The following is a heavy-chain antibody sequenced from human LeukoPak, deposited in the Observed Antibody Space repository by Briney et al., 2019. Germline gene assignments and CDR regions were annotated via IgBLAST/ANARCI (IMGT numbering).Heavy chain of an antibody. CDR3: ARRSGDSFYYYYYYMDV. CDR2: IKQDGSEK. V-gene: IGHV3-7*01. J-gene: IGHJ6*03. Sequence: GGSLRLSCAASGFTFSSYWMSWVRQAPGKGLEWVANIKQDGSEKYYVDSVKGRLTISRDNAKNSLYLQMNSLRAEDTAVYYCARRSGDSFYYYYYYMDVWGKGTTVTVSS. D-gene: IGHD4-17*01. CDR1: GFTFSSYW.